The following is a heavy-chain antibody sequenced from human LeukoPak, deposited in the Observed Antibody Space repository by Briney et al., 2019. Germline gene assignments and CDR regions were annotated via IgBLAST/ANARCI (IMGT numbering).Heavy chain of an antibody. CDR2: ISGSGGST. J-gene: IGHJ1*01. CDR1: AFTFRSYA. V-gene: IGHV3-23*01. Sequence: GGSLRLSCAASAFTFRSYAMRWVRQAGGKGLEWVSAISGSGGSTYYAESVRGRFTISRDNSKNTLYLQMNTPRADDTAVYYCARLQYTSTSSAAINWGQGTLVTVSS. CDR3: ARLQYTSTSSAAIN. D-gene: IGHD6-13*01.